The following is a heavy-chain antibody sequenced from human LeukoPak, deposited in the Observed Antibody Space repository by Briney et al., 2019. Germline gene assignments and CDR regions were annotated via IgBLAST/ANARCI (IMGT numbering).Heavy chain of an antibody. CDR2: IKSKTDGETT. D-gene: IGHD3-10*01. CDR3: TTDLGTYYHGSQRLIPIDY. Sequence: GGSLRLSCVDSGFTFTNAWMSWVRQAPGKGLEWIGRIKSKTDGETTNYAEPVRGRFTISRDDSKSAVYPQMNSLKIEDTAVNYCTTDLGTYYHGSQRLIPIDYWGQGTLVTVSS. CDR1: GFTFTNAW. V-gene: IGHV3-15*01. J-gene: IGHJ4*02.